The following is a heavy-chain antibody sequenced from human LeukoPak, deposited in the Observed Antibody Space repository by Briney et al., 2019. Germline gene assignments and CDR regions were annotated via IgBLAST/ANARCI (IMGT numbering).Heavy chain of an antibody. CDR2: ISGSGDST. V-gene: IGHV3-23*01. CDR1: GFTFSGNV. D-gene: IGHD4-23*01. J-gene: IGHJ6*03. CDR3: AAAGGSSPFYYYMDV. Sequence: PGGSLRLSCAASGFTFSGNVMTWVRQAPGKGLEWVSDISGSGDSTYYADSVKGRFTISRDNSKNTLYLQMNSLRAEDTAVYYCAAAGGSSPFYYYMDVWGKGTTVSVSS.